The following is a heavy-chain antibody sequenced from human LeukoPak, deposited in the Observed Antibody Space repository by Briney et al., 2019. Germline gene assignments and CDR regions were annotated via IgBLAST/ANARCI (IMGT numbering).Heavy chain of an antibody. Sequence: ASVKVSCKASGDTFTGYYMHWVRQAPGQGLEWMGWINPNSGGTNYAQKFQGRVTMTWDTSITTAFMDLSTLGSDDTAVYYCARVRRIAAAGAEYFQHWGQGTLVTVSS. V-gene: IGHV1-2*02. CDR2: INPNSGGT. CDR3: ARVRRIAAAGAEYFQH. D-gene: IGHD6-13*01. CDR1: GDTFTGYY. J-gene: IGHJ1*01.